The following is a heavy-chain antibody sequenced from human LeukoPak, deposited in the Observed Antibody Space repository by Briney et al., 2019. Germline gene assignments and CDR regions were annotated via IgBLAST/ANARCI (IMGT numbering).Heavy chain of an antibody. CDR1: GYTFVDYD. D-gene: IGHD2-15*01. CDR3: ARVPRQLLPYFDY. J-gene: IGHJ4*02. CDR2: FNPISGGT. Sequence: GASVKVSCKASGYTFVDYDMHWVRQAPGQGLEWMGWFNPISGGTAYARKFQGRVTMTWDTSISTVYMELIRLTSDDTALFYCARVPRQLLPYFDYWGQGTLVTVSS. V-gene: IGHV1-2*02.